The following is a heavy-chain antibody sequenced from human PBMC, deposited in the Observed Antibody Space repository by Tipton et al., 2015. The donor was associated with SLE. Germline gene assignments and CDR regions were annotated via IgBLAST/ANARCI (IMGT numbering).Heavy chain of an antibody. CDR2: IYHSGST. CDR1: GGSVSSGGYT. Sequence: TLSLTCAVSGGSVSSGGYTWNWIRQPPGKGLEWIGYIYHSGSTYYNPSLRRRVTMSLATSKNQFPLKLNSVTGADTAVYYCATGRVVRFRGTLPEYAFNIWGQGTMVTVSS. J-gene: IGHJ3*02. D-gene: IGHD3-3*01. V-gene: IGHV4-30-2*02. CDR3: ATGRVVRFRGTLPEYAFNI.